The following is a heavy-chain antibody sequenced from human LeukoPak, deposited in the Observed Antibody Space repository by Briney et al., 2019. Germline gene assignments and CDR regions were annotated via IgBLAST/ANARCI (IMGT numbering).Heavy chain of an antibody. CDR1: GSTFSSYA. J-gene: IGHJ4*02. V-gene: IGHV3-23*01. D-gene: IGHD3-3*01. CDR3: AKFIDYDFWSGYQY. Sequence: AGGSLRLSCAASGSTFSSYAMSWVRQAPGKGLEWVSAISGSGGSTYYADSVKGRFTISRDNSKNTLYLQMNSLRAEDTAVYYCAKFIDYDFWSGYQYWGQGTLVTVSS. CDR2: ISGSGGST.